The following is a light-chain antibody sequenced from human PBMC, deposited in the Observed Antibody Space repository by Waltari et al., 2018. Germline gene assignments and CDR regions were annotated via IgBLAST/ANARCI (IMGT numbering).Light chain of an antibody. CDR1: SSNIGAGYA. V-gene: IGLV1-40*01. J-gene: IGLJ2*01. Sequence: QSVLTQPPSVSGAPGQRVTISCTGSSSNIGAGYAVHWYQQLPGTAPKLLIYENIHRPSGVPDRFSGSRSGTSASLAITGRQAEDEAQYYCQSYDSSLSGSIFGGGTKLTVL. CDR2: ENI. CDR3: QSYDSSLSGSI.